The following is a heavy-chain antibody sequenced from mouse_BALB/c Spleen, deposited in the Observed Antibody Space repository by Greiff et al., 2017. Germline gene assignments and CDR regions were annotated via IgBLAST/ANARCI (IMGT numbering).Heavy chain of an antibody. CDR1: GYTFSSYW. CDR3: ARYYRYDGDQAWFAY. Sequence: VQLVESGAELMKPGASVKISCKATGYTFSSYWIEWVKQRPGHGLEWIGEILPGSGSTNYNEKFKGKATFTADTSSNTAYMQLSSLTSEDSAVYDCARYYRYDGDQAWFAYWGQGTLVTVSA. J-gene: IGHJ3*01. V-gene: IGHV1-9*01. D-gene: IGHD2-14*01. CDR2: ILPGSGST.